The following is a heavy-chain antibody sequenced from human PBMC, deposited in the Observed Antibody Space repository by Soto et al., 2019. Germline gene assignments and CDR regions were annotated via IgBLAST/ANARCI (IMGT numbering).Heavy chain of an antibody. CDR2: IYYSGST. CDR1: GGSISSGGDY. V-gene: IGHV4-31*03. Sequence: PSDTLSLTCTVSGGSISSGGDYWSWIRQNPGKGLEWIGYIYYSGSTYYNPSLKSRVTISVDTSKNQFSLKLSSVTAADTAVYYCASGGFDGGHYYYYMDVWGKGTTVTVSS. CDR3: ASGGFDGGHYYYYMDV. D-gene: IGHD3-9*01. J-gene: IGHJ6*03.